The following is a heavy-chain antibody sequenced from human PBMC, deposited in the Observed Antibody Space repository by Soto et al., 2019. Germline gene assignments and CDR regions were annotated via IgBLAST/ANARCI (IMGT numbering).Heavy chain of an antibody. CDR2: ISSSGSTA. CDR3: ANEGSGSGTSRFSIDV. CDR1: GFTFSDYY. D-gene: IGHD3-10*01. V-gene: IGHV3-11*01. Sequence: QVQLVESGGGLVKPGGSLRLSCEASGFTFSDYYMMWIRQAPGKGLEWVSYISSSGSTAYYAASVKGRFTISSDNAKNALYLQKNTLSAENTAVYYCANEGSGSGTSRFSIDVWGNGTTVTVS. J-gene: IGHJ6*03.